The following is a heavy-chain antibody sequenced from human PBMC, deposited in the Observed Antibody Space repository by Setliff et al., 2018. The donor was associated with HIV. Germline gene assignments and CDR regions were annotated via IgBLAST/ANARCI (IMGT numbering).Heavy chain of an antibody. D-gene: IGHD1-7*01. CDR3: AKDARWNYVGFDY. CDR1: GFTFSNYA. V-gene: IGHV3-23*01. Sequence: GGSLRLSCVASGFTFSNYAMSWVRQAPGKGLEWVSGISGSGGGTYYDDSVKGRFTISRDNSKNTLYLQINSLRAEDTAVYYCAKDARWNYVGFDYWGQGTLVTVSS. CDR2: ISGSGGGT. J-gene: IGHJ4*02.